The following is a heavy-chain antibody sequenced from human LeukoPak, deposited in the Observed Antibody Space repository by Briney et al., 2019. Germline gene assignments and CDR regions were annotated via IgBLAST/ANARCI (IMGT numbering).Heavy chain of an antibody. J-gene: IGHJ4*02. CDR1: GFTFSSYG. CDR3: ARDRLSSSSGAPLNY. D-gene: IGHD6-6*01. CDR2: IYYSGST. Sequence: GTLRLSCAASGFTFSSYGMSWVRQAPGKGLEWIGSIYYSGSTYYNPSLKSRVTISVDTSKNQFSLKLSSVTAADTAVYYCARDRLSSSSGAPLNYWGQGTLVTVSS. V-gene: IGHV4-39*07.